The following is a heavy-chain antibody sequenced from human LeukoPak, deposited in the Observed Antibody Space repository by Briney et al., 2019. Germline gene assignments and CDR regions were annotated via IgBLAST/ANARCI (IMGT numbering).Heavy chain of an antibody. Sequence: SETLSLTCTVSGGSINSGTYYWGWVRQPPGKGLEWIGTIFYSANTYYKPSLKSRVTISIDTSKNQFSLKLSSVTAADTAVYYCARLPSCTFDYWGQGTLVTVSS. V-gene: IGHV4-39*01. J-gene: IGHJ4*02. CDR1: GGSINSGTYY. D-gene: IGHD2-8*01. CDR2: IFYSANT. CDR3: ARLPSCTFDY.